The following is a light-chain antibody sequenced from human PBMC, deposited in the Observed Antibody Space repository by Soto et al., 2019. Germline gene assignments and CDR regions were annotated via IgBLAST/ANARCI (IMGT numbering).Light chain of an antibody. CDR3: QQYSTYPLT. Sequence: IVPITCLASQSITTFLAWYQQKPGKAPQILIYDASKLEPGVPSRLSGGGSGTEFTLTISSLQPDGFATYYCQQYSTYPLTFGGGTKVEIK. V-gene: IGKV1-5*01. CDR1: QSITTF. CDR2: DAS. J-gene: IGKJ4*01.